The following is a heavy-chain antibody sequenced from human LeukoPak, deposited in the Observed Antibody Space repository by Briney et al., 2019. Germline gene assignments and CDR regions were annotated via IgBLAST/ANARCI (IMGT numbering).Heavy chain of an antibody. CDR3: ARDGSYYDSSPDY. Sequence: PGGSLRLSCAASGFTFSSYSMNWVRQAPGKGLEWVSYISSSSSTIYYADSVKGRFTISRDNAKNTLYLQMNSLRAEDTAVYYCARDGSYYDSSPDYWGQGTLVTVSS. J-gene: IGHJ4*02. CDR2: ISSSSSTI. D-gene: IGHD3-22*01. V-gene: IGHV3-48*01. CDR1: GFTFSSYS.